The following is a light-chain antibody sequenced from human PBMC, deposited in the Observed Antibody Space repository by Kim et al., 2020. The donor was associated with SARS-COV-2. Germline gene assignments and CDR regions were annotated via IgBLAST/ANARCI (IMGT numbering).Light chain of an antibody. J-gene: IGLJ2*01. CDR3: QAWDSSGNV. CDR1: KLGDKY. Sequence: SYELTQPPSVSVSPGQTASITCSGDKLGDKYACWYQQKPGQSPVLVIYQDSKRPSGIPERFSGSNSGNTATLTISGTQAMDEADYYCQAWDSSGNVFGGGTQLTVL. V-gene: IGLV3-1*01. CDR2: QDS.